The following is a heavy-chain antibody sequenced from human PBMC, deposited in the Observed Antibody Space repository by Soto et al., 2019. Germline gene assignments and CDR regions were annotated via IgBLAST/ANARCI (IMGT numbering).Heavy chain of an antibody. J-gene: IGHJ5*02. D-gene: IGHD6-6*01. Sequence: GASVKVSCKTSGYTFFSYGISWVRQAPGQGLEWMGWISGYNGNTNYAQKFQARVTMTADTSTRTAYMELRSLRSDDTAFYYCARKSSSSSWFDPWGQGTPVTVSS. CDR3: ARKSSSSSWFDP. CDR2: ISGYNGNT. V-gene: IGHV1-18*01. CDR1: GYTFFSYG.